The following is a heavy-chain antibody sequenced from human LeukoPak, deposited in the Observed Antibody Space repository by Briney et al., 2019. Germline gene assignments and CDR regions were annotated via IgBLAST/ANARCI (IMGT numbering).Heavy chain of an antibody. D-gene: IGHD2-15*01. V-gene: IGHV1-2*02. CDR3: ARYFDGAATTYSWFDP. CDR2: INPNSGGT. Sequence: ASVKVSCKASGYTFTRYGMSWVRQAPGQGLEWMGWINPNSGGTNYAQKFQGRVTMTRDTSISTAYMELSRLRSDDTAVYYCARYFDGAATTYSWFDPWGQGTLVTVSS. J-gene: IGHJ5*02. CDR1: GYTFTRYG.